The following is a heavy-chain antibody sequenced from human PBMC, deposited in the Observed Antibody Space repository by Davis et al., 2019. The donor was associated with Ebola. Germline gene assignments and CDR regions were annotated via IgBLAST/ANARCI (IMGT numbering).Heavy chain of an antibody. D-gene: IGHD5-18*01. CDR2: ISSSSSYI. CDR1: GFTFSDYY. Sequence: PGGSLRLSCAASGFTFSDYYMTWVRQAPGKGLEWVSSISSSSSYIYYADSVKGRFTISRDNAKNSLYLQMNSLRAEDTAVYYCARDTRIQLWLLYYYGMDVWGQGTTVTVSS. V-gene: IGHV3-21*01. CDR3: ARDTRIQLWLLYYYGMDV. J-gene: IGHJ6*02.